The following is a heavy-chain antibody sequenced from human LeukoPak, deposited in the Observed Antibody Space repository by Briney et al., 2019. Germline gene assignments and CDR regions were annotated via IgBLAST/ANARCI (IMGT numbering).Heavy chain of an antibody. CDR2: INHSGST. J-gene: IGHJ4*02. D-gene: IGHD1-7*01. Sequence: SETLSLTCAVYGGSFSGYYWSWIRQPPGKGLGWIGEINHSGSTNYNPSLKSRVTISVDTSKNQFSLKLSSVTAADTAVYYCARGYPQGAGTTSPYFDYWGQGTLVTVYS. V-gene: IGHV4-34*01. CDR1: GGSFSGYY. CDR3: ARGYPQGAGTTSPYFDY.